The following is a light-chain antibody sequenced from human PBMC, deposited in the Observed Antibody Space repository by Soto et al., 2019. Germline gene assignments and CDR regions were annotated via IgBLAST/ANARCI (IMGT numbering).Light chain of an antibody. CDR3: QKRSNWPPV. J-gene: IGKJ5*01. CDR2: DAS. CDR1: QSVSSY. Sequence: EIVLTQSPATLSLSPGERATLSCRASQSVSSYLAWYQQKPGQAPRLLIYDASNGATGIPARFSGSGSGTDFTLTISSLEPEDFEVYYCQKRSNWPPVFGQGTRLEIK. V-gene: IGKV3-11*01.